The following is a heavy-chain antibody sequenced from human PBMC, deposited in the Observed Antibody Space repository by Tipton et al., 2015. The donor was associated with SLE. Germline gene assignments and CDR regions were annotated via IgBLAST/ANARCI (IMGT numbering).Heavy chain of an antibody. J-gene: IGHJ5*02. V-gene: IGHV4-34*01. CDR3: ARRRILRFLEWLLYGWFDP. CDR2: INHSGST. CDR1: GGSFSGYY. Sequence: TLSLTCAVYGGSFSGYYWSWSRQSPGKGLEWIGEINHSGSTNYNPSLKSRVTISVDTSKNQFSLKLSSVTAADTAAYYCARRRILRFLEWLLYGWFDPWGQGTLVTVSS. D-gene: IGHD3-3*01.